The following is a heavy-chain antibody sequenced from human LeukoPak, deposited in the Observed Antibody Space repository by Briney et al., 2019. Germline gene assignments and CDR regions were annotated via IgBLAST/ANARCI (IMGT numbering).Heavy chain of an antibody. CDR1: EFSLCSNY. D-gene: IGHD5-12*01. J-gene: IGHJ4*02. CDR3: ARGPSGYHNT. Sequence: GGSLRLSCAASEFSLCSNYMTWVRQAPGKGLEWVYSDGSTYYADSVKGTFTISRDNSKNTLYLQMNSLRAPDTAVYYCARGPSGYHNTGGQGTLVTVSS. V-gene: IGHV3-66*01. CDR2: SDGST.